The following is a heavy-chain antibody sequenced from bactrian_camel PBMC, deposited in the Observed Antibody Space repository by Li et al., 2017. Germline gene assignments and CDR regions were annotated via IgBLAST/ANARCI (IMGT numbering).Heavy chain of an antibody. Sequence: DVQLVESGGGSVQAGGSLRLSCDVSGYDYSSFCMGWFRQSPGQERAGVADIDMDGRTSYAETVKGRFTISQDNAKNSVYLQMDNLKPEDTAKYYCAATAGGMQGIRIRWSDFGYWGQGTQVTVSS. D-gene: IGHD2*01. CDR2: IDMDGRT. V-gene: IGHV3S10*01. CDR1: GYDYSSFC. J-gene: IGHJ6*01. CDR3: AATAGGMQGIRIRWSDFGY.